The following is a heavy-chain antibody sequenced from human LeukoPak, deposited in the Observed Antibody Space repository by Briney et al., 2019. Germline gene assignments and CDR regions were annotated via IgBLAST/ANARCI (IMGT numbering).Heavy chain of an antibody. Sequence: SQTLSLTCTVSGGSISSGGYYWSWIRQHPGKGLEWIGYIYYSGSTYYNPSLKSRVTISVDTSKNQFSLKLSSVTAVDTAVYYCAREVVAATYNWFDPWGQGTLVTVSS. D-gene: IGHD2-15*01. V-gene: IGHV4-31*03. CDR3: AREVVAATYNWFDP. J-gene: IGHJ5*02. CDR2: IYYSGST. CDR1: GGSISSGGYY.